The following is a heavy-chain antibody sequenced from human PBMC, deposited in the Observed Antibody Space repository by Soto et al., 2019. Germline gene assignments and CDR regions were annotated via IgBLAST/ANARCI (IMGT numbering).Heavy chain of an antibody. V-gene: IGHV4-39*01. CDR3: ARSSGSYVGVSAYNWFDP. CDR2: IYYSGST. CDR1: GGSISSSSYY. J-gene: IGHJ5*02. Sequence: QLQLQESGPGLVKPSETLSLTCTVSGGSISSSSYYWGWIRQPPGKGLEWIGSIYYSGSTYYNPSLKSRVTISVDTSKNQFSLKLSSVTAADTAVYYCARSSGSYVGVSAYNWFDPWGQGTLVTVSS. D-gene: IGHD1-26*01.